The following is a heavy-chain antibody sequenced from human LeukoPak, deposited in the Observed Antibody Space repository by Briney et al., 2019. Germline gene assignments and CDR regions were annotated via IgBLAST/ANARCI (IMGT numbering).Heavy chain of an antibody. Sequence: GGSLRLSCAASGFTFSSYAMSWVRQAPGKGLEWVSAISGSGGSTYYADSVKGRFTISRDNSKNTLYLQMNSLRAEDTAVYYCARKYCSSTSCYSDYWGQGTLVTVSS. D-gene: IGHD2-2*02. CDR1: GFTFSSYA. CDR3: ARKYCSSTSCYSDY. V-gene: IGHV3-23*01. J-gene: IGHJ4*02. CDR2: ISGSGGST.